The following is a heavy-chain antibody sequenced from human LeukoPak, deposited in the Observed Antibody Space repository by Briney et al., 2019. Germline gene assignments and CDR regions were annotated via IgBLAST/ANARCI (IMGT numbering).Heavy chain of an antibody. Sequence: GESLKISCKGYGYSFTTYGIGWVRQMPGKGLEWIGIIYPGDSDTRYSPSFQGQVTISADKSFSTAYLQWSSLKASDTAMYYCARHREETAITTNWFDPGGQGTLVTVSS. V-gene: IGHV5-51*01. CDR1: GYSFTTYG. CDR3: ARHREETAITTNWFDP. CDR2: IYPGDSDT. D-gene: IGHD5-24*01. J-gene: IGHJ5*02.